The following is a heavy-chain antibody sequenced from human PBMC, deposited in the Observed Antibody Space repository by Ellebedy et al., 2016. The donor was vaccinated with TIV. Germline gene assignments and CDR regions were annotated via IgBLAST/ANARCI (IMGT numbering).Heavy chain of an antibody. V-gene: IGHV4-34*01. Sequence: SETLSLXXAVYGGTFSGYYWSWIRQTPGKGLEWIGEINQSGSTNHNPSLKSRVTISADTSKNQFSLKLSSLTAADTAVYYCARGRQYSHSSGYYLDYWGQGPLVTVSS. CDR1: GGTFSGYY. CDR3: ARGRQYSHSSGYYLDY. D-gene: IGHD3-22*01. CDR2: INQSGST. J-gene: IGHJ4*02.